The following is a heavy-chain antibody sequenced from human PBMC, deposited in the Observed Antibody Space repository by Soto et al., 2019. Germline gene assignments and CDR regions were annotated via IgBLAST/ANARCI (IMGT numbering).Heavy chain of an antibody. CDR3: VRHQAGSGNSNFDS. V-gene: IGHV5-51*01. CDR2: IYPGDSDT. D-gene: IGHD3-10*01. Sequence: GESLKISCKGSGYSFTSYWIGWVRQMPGKGLEWMGIIYPGDSDTRYSPSFQGQVTISADKSTSTVHLQWDTLRASDTAMYFCVRHQAGSGNSNFDSWGQGTQVTVSS. J-gene: IGHJ4*02. CDR1: GYSFTSYW.